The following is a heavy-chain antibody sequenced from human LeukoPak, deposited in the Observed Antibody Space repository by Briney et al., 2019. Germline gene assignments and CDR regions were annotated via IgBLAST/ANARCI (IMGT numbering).Heavy chain of an antibody. CDR2: INPSSGAT. D-gene: IGHD3-3*01. CDR3: ARIDFWSGYCLDY. Sequence: ASVKVSCKASGYTFTDYYMHWVRQTPGRGLEWMGWINPSSGATNYAHKFQGRVTMTRDTSITTASMELSRLRPDDTAVYYCARIDFWSGYCLDYWGQGTLVTVSS. V-gene: IGHV1-2*07. J-gene: IGHJ4*02. CDR1: GYTFTDYY.